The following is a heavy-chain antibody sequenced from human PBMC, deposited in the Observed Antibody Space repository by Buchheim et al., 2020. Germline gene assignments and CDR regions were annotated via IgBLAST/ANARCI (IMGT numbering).Heavy chain of an antibody. D-gene: IGHD2-2*01. CDR1: GFTFSSYW. J-gene: IGHJ6*02. CDR2: IKQDGSEK. Sequence: EVQLVESGGGLVQPGGSLRLSCAASGFTFSSYWMSWVRQAPGKGLEWVANIKQDGSEKYYVDSVKGRFTISRDNAKNSLYLQMNSLRAEDTAVYYCAREAHVVVSAATRYYYYGMDVWGQGTT. V-gene: IGHV3-7*01. CDR3: AREAHVVVSAATRYYYYGMDV.